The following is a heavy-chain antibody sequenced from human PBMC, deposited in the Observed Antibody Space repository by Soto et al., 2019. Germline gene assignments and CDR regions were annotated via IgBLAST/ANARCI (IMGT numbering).Heavy chain of an antibody. CDR3: ARANTSPFDY. Sequence: GGSLRLSCVVSGFSVSSKYMSWVRQAPGKGLERVTIIWYDGSNKWYADSVKGRFIISRDDSKNMVYLQMNGLRVDDTAIYYCARANTSPFDYWGRGTLVTVSS. J-gene: IGHJ4*02. CDR1: GFSVSSKY. CDR2: IWYDGSNK. V-gene: IGHV3-33*08.